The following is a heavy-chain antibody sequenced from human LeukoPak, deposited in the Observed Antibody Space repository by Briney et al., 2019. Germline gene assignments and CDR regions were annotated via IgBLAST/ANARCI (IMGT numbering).Heavy chain of an antibody. CDR3: ARGFGAGVIRYYYYGMDV. CDR1: GGTFSSYA. D-gene: IGHD3-10*01. CDR2: IIPILGIA. Sequence: ASVKVSCKASGGTFSSYAISWVRQAPGQGLEWMGRIIPILGIANYAQKFQGRVTITADKSTSTAYMELSSLRSEDTAVYYCARGFGAGVIRYYYYGMDVWGQGTTVTVSS. V-gene: IGHV1-69*04. J-gene: IGHJ6*02.